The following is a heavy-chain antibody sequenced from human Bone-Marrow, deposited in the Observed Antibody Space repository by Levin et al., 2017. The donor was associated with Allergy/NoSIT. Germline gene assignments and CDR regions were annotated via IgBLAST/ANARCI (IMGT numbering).Heavy chain of an antibody. CDR1: GFTVSSNY. Sequence: GGSLRLSCAASGFTVSSNYMSWVRQAPGKGLEWVSVIYSGGSTYYADSVKGRFTISRDNSKNTLYLQMNSLRAEDTAVYYCARGYCSGGSCYPHWFDPWGQGTLVTVSS. J-gene: IGHJ5*02. CDR3: ARGYCSGGSCYPHWFDP. CDR2: IYSGGST. V-gene: IGHV3-53*01. D-gene: IGHD2-15*01.